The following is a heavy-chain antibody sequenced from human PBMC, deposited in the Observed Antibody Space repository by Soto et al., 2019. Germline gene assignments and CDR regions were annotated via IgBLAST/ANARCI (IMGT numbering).Heavy chain of an antibody. CDR3: AKIGATSSPCFDY. D-gene: IGHD1-26*01. J-gene: IGHJ4*02. Sequence: GGSLRLSCAASGFTFSSYSMNWVRQAPGKGLEWVSSISSSSSYIYYADSVKGRFTIARDNAKNSLYLQMNSLRAEDTAVYYCAKIGATSSPCFDYWGQGTLVTVSS. CDR2: ISSSSSYI. V-gene: IGHV3-21*01. CDR1: GFTFSSYS.